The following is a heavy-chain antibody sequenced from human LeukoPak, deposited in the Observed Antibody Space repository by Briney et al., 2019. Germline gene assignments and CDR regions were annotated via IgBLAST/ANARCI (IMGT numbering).Heavy chain of an antibody. D-gene: IGHD4-17*01. CDR2: FYYSGST. J-gene: IGHJ4*02. CDR3: ARLRGAMTPVTSDFDY. CDR1: GGSFSTYY. V-gene: IGHV4-59*08. Sequence: SETLSLTCTVTGGSFSTYYWSWIRQPPGKGLEWIGHFYYSGSTNYNPSLKSRVTISVDTSRNQFSLKLTSVTAADTAVYYCARLRGAMTPVTSDFDYWGQGTLVTVSS.